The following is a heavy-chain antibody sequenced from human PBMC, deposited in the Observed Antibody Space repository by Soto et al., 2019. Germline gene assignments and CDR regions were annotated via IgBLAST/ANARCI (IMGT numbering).Heavy chain of an antibody. CDR1: GGSISSGDYY. V-gene: IGHV4-30-4*01. Sequence: PSETLSLTCTVSGGSISSGDYYWSWIRQPPGKGLEWIGYIYYSGSTYYNPSLKSRVTISVDTSKNQFSLKLSSVTAADTAVYYCASYSSGYFPRPSYFDYWGQGTLVTVSS. CDR2: IYYSGST. D-gene: IGHD3-22*01. CDR3: ASYSSGYFPRPSYFDY. J-gene: IGHJ4*02.